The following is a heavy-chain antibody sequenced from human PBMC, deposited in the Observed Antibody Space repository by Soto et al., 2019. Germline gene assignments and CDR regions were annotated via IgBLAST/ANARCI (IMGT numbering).Heavy chain of an antibody. Sequence: QVQLVQSGAEVKKPGASVKVSCKASGYTFTSYGISWVRQAPGQGLEWMGWIRAYNGNTNYTQKLQGRVTMTRDPATSTAYMELRSLRSDDTVVDYCARDSPPPREWGQGTLVNVSS. CDR3: ARDSPPPRE. J-gene: IGHJ4*02. V-gene: IGHV1-18*01. CDR2: IRAYNGNT. CDR1: GYTFTSYG.